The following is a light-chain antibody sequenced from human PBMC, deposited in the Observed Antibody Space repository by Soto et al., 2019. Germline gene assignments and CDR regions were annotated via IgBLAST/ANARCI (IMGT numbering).Light chain of an antibody. CDR3: SSYAGSNKAV. CDR1: SSDVGGCKL. J-gene: IGLJ1*01. CDR2: EVS. V-gene: IGLV2-8*01. Sequence: QSRLRQPPAGRAFPEHPITIYCTGTSSDVGGCKLFSSYQQQAGKAPNLMIYEVSQRPSGVPDRFFGSKSGNTASLTVSGLQPEDEDDYYCSSYAGSNKAVFGTGTKVT.